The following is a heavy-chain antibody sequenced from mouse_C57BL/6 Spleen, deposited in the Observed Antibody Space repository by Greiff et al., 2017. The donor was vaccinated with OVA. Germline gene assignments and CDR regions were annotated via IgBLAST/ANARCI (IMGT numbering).Heavy chain of an antibody. J-gene: IGHJ1*03. CDR1: GYAFTNYL. Sequence: VKLMESGAELVRPGTSVKVSCKASGYAFTNYLIEWVKQRPGQGLEWIGVINPGSGGTNYNEKFKGKATLTADKSSSTAYMQLSSLTSEDSAVYYCARMDDGQYCDVWGTGTTVTVSS. CDR3: ARMDDGQYCDV. V-gene: IGHV1-54*01. D-gene: IGHD2-3*01. CDR2: INPGSGGT.